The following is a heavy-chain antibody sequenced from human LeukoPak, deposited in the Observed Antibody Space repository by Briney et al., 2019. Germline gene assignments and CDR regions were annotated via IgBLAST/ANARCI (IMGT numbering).Heavy chain of an antibody. CDR1: GGSISSGGYS. Sequence: SQTLSLTCAVSGGSISSGGYSWSWIRQPPGKGLEWIGYIYHSGSTYYNPSLKSRVTISVDRSKNQFSLKLSSVTAADTAVYYCARARRGYSYGRFDYWGQGTLVTVSS. CDR3: ARARRGYSYGRFDY. D-gene: IGHD5-18*01. CDR2: IYHSGST. V-gene: IGHV4-30-2*01. J-gene: IGHJ4*02.